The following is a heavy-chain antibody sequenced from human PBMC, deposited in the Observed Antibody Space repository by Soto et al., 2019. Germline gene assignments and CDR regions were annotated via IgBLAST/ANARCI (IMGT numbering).Heavy chain of an antibody. CDR1: GASLARGGFY. CDR3: ATYYDILTGPMGPLNY. CDR2: MYYSGST. V-gene: IGHV4-31*11. J-gene: IGHJ4*02. Sequence: QVQLQESGPGVVKPSQTLSLTCGVSGASLARGGFYWIGFRQYPGKGLEWIGDMYYSGSTRYNPSLKSRITISVDKSKNQFSLELSSVTAADTALYYCATYYDILTGPMGPLNYWGQGILVTVSS. D-gene: IGHD3-9*01.